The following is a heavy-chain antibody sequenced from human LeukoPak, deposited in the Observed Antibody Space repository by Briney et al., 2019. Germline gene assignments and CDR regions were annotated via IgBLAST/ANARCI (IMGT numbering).Heavy chain of an antibody. V-gene: IGHV1-18*04. D-gene: IGHD3-16*01. CDR3: VRDLGVDTSMIFFDY. CDR2: ISAYNGNI. Sequence: ASVKVSCKASGYTFTGYYMHWVRQAPGQGLEWMGWISAYNGNINYAQKLQGRVTMTTDTSTSTAYMELRSLRSDDTAVFYCVRDLGVDTSMIFFDYWGQGTLVTVSS. CDR1: GYTFTGYY. J-gene: IGHJ4*02.